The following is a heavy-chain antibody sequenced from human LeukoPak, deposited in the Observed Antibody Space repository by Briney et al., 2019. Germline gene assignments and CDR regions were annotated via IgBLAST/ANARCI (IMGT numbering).Heavy chain of an antibody. CDR2: IYSSGST. J-gene: IGHJ4*02. Sequence: SGTLSLTCAVSGASVSGSNYYWGWIRQPPGKGLEWIGNIYSSGSTYYNASLQSRVTISIDTSKNQFSLRLNSVTAADTAMYYCAKSGGYGLIDYWGQGTRVTVSS. CDR1: GASVSGSNYY. V-gene: IGHV4-39*01. CDR3: AKSGGYGLIDY. D-gene: IGHD1-26*01.